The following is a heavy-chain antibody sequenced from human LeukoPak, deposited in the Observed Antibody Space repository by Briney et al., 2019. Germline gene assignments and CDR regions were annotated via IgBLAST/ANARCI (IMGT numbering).Heavy chain of an antibody. CDR1: GDSITNTNW. V-gene: IGHV4-4*02. J-gene: IGHJ4*01. D-gene: IGHD4-17*01. Sequence: SETLSLTCAVSGDSITNTNWWNWVRQPPGKGLEWIAEIDHRGNTNYNPSLKSRVIIAADRSKNQFSLQLTSVSAADTAVYYCARGYGPGYWGRGILVTVSA. CDR2: IDHRGNT. CDR3: ARGYGPGY.